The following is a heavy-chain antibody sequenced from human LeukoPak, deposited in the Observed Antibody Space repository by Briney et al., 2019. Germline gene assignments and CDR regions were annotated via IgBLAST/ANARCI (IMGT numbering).Heavy chain of an antibody. V-gene: IGHV4-34*01. Sequence: PSETLSLTCAVSGASFSGYYWRRIRQPPGRGLEWIGEINHRGSTNYNASLKSRVTISVDTSKNQSSLKLSSVTAADTAVYYCVRGTEIMAFLYWGQGTLVTVSS. J-gene: IGHJ4*02. D-gene: IGHD2-8*01. CDR1: GASFSGYY. CDR2: INHRGST. CDR3: VRGTEIMAFLY.